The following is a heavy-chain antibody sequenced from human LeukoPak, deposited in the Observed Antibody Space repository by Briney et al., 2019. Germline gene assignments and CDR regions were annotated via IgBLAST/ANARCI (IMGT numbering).Heavy chain of an antibody. J-gene: IGHJ4*02. D-gene: IGHD2-21*02. CDR2: IYPGDSDT. V-gene: IGHV5-51*01. CDR1: RYTFTNYW. CDR3: ARRLPRGGDCYYFDY. Sequence: GESLEISCKGSRYTFTNYWLAWVRPLPGKGLELMGIIYPGDSDTRYSPSFQGQVTISADKSISTAYLQWSSLKASDTAMYYCARRLPRGGDCYYFDYWGQGTLVTVSS.